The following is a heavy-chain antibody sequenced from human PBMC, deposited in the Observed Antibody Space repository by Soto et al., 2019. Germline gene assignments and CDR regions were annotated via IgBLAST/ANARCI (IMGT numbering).Heavy chain of an antibody. D-gene: IGHD2-2*01. J-gene: IGHJ4*02. V-gene: IGHV4-38-2*02. CDR2: IYHSGST. CDR3: ARDWGTGFYQPDS. Sequence: KPSETLSLTCAVSGYSISTGFNWAWIRQPPGKGLEWIGSIYHSGSTYYNLSLKSRVTISSDASKNQISLKLSSVTAADTALYYCARDWGTGFYQPDSWGQGTLVTVSS. CDR1: GYSISTGFN.